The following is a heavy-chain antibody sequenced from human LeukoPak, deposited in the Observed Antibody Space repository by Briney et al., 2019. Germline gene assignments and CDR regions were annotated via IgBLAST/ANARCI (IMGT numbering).Heavy chain of an antibody. CDR2: VSCFNGDT. CDR3: ARDPTNTSGRYAYFDF. V-gene: IGHV1-18*01. CDR1: GYTFNHHG. Sequence: ASVKVSCEASGYTFNHHGISWVRQAPGQRLEWMVWVSCFNGDTHYAQKFQGRVTMTRDTSTTTAYMELRSLRSDDTALYYCARDPTNTSGRYAYFDFWGQGTLVTVSS. D-gene: IGHD6-19*01. J-gene: IGHJ4*02.